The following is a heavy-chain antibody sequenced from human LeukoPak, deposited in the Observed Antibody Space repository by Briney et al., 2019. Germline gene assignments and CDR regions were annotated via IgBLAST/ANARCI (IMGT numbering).Heavy chain of an antibody. D-gene: IGHD3-22*01. CDR1: DYTFPIYD. CDR3: ARGITMID. CDR2: MNPNSGNT. V-gene: IGHV1-8*01. J-gene: IGHJ4*02. Sequence: GASVKVSCRAPDYTFPIYDLNWWEKAIDQGFEWMGWMNPNSGNTGYAQKFQGRVTMTRNTSISTAYMELSSLRSEDTAVYYCARGITMIDWGQGTLVTVSS.